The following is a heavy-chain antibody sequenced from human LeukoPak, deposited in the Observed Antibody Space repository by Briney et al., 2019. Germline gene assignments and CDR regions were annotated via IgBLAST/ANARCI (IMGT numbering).Heavy chain of an antibody. V-gene: IGHV3-48*03. CDR1: GFTFSDYE. CDR3: AELGITMIGGV. Sequence: QSGGSLRLSRAASGFTFSDYEMNWVRQAPGKGLEWILHISTSGSIIHYADSVKGRFTISRDNAKNSLYLQMNSLRAEDTAVYYCAELGITMIGGVWGKGTTVTISS. CDR2: ISTSGSII. D-gene: IGHD3-10*02. J-gene: IGHJ6*04.